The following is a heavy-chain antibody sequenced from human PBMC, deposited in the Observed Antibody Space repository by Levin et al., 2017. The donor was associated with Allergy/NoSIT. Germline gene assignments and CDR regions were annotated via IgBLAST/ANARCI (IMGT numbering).Heavy chain of an antibody. V-gene: IGHV6-1*01. D-gene: IGHD3-10*01. CDR3: TRGSSRWFDT. CDR1: GDSVSSNTAA. Sequence: SQTLSLTCAISGDSVSSNTAAWNWIRQSPSRGLEWLGRTYFRSEWSDDYAVSVKSRITINPDIYKNQFSLQLNSVTPDDTAVYYCTRGSSRWFDTWGQGTLVTVSS. J-gene: IGHJ5*02. CDR2: TYFRSEWSD.